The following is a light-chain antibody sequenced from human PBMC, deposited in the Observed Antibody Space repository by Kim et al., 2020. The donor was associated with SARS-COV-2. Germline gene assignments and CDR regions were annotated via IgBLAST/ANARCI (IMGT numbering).Light chain of an antibody. V-gene: IGKV3-15*01. Sequence: SVSPGERATLSCRASQNIASNLAWYQQKPGQAPRLLIYGASTRATGVPARFGGSGSGTEFTLTISSLQSEDFAIYYCQLYNHWPLTFGQGTKLEI. CDR3: QLYNHWPLT. J-gene: IGKJ1*01. CDR1: QNIASN. CDR2: GAS.